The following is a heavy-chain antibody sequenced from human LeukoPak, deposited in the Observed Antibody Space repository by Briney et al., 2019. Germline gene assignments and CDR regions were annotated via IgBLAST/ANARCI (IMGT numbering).Heavy chain of an antibody. CDR1: GGSFSGYY. D-gene: IGHD3-22*01. J-gene: IGHJ4*02. CDR3: ARLKPMIVMAYGFRPREGTTYQFDY. CDR2: INHSGST. Sequence: SETLSLTCAVYGGSFSGYYWSWIRQPPGKGLEWIGEINHSGSTNYNPSLKSRVTISVEKSKKQFSQKLSSVPAADTAVYYCARLKPMIVMAYGFRPREGTTYQFDYWGQGTLVTVSS. V-gene: IGHV4-34*01.